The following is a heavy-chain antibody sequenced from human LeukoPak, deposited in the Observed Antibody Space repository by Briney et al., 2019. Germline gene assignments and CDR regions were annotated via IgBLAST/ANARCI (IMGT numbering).Heavy chain of an antibody. V-gene: IGHV1-69*05. D-gene: IGHD3-22*01. J-gene: IGHJ4*02. CDR2: IIHIFGTA. CDR1: GGTFSSYA. Sequence: SVKVSCKASGGTFSSYAISWVRQAPRQGLEWMGRIIHIFGTANYAQKFQGRVTITTDESTSTAYMELSSLRYEDTAVYYCARGDYDSSGYYYNWGQGTLVTVSS. CDR3: ARGDYDSSGYYYN.